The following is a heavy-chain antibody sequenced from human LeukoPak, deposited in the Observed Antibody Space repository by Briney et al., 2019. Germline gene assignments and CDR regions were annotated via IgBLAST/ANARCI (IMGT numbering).Heavy chain of an antibody. D-gene: IGHD6-6*01. CDR1: GGTFSSYA. CDR2: IIPIFGTA. J-gene: IGHJ4*02. Sequence: GASVKVSCKASGGTFSSYAISWVRQAPGQGLEWMGGIIPIFGTANYAQKFRGRVTITADESTSTAYMELSSLRSEDTAVYYCARATRIAARHTPYYFDYWGQGTLVTVSS. CDR3: ARATRIAARHTPYYFDY. V-gene: IGHV1-69*13.